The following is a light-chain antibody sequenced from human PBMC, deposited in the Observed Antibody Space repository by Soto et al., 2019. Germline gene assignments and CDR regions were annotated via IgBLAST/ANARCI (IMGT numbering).Light chain of an antibody. Sequence: IQLTQSPSSLSASVGDRVTLTCRASQDINKFLAWFQQTTGKAHKLLVYSASTLHCGVPSIFSRSGSGTDFALPISSLQPEGFETYYCQQLKTYPYTFVQGTRLDIK. CDR3: QQLKTYPYT. V-gene: IGKV1-9*01. J-gene: IGKJ2*01. CDR2: SAS. CDR1: QDINKF.